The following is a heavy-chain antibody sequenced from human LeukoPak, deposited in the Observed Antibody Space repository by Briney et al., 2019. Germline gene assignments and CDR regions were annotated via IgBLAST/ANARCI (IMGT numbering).Heavy chain of an antibody. CDR1: GGSISSSSYY. V-gene: IGHV4-39*01. Sequence: SETLSLTCTVSGGSISSSSYYWGWIRPPPGKGLEWIGSIYYSGSTYYNPSLKSRVTISVDTSKNQFSLKLSSVTAADTAVYYCARTVGATTAYWGQGTLVTVSS. D-gene: IGHD1-26*01. CDR3: ARTVGATTAY. CDR2: IYYSGST. J-gene: IGHJ4*02.